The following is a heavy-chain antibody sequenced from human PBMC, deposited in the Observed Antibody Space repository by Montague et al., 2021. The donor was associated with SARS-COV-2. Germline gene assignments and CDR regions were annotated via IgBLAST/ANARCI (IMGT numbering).Heavy chain of an antibody. Sequence: SETLSLTCTVSGGSINSSHWSWIRQPPGKGLEWIGYIYYIGSTNYNPSLKTRVTISVDTSKNQFSLKLSSVTAADTAVYYCAREDRWNWFDPWGQGALVIVSS. CDR2: IYYIGST. V-gene: IGHV4-59*01. D-gene: IGHD5-24*01. CDR1: GGSINSSH. CDR3: AREDRWNWFDP. J-gene: IGHJ5*02.